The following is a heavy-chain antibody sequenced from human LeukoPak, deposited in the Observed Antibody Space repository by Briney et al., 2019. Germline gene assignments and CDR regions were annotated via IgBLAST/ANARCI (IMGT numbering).Heavy chain of an antibody. CDR2: IRSSSSTI. CDR1: GFTFSSYA. J-gene: IGHJ4*02. D-gene: IGHD3-3*01. CDR3: AREGEPYDFWSGYSLDY. Sequence: PGGSLRLSCAASGFTFSSYAMSWVRQAPGKGLEWVSYIRSSSSTIYYADSVKGRFTISRDNAKNSLYLQMNSLRAEDTAVYYCAREGEPYDFWSGYSLDYWGQGTLVTVSS. V-gene: IGHV3-48*04.